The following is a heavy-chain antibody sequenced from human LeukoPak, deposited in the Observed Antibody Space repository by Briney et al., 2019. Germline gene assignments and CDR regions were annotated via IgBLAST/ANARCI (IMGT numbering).Heavy chain of an antibody. CDR3: ARGGIQLWSASVPFDY. D-gene: IGHD5-18*01. Sequence: PGGSLRLSCAASGFTFSNAWMNWVRQAPGKGLEWVGRIKSKTDGGTTDYAAPVKGRFTISRDDSKNTLYLQMNSLRAEDTAVYYCARGGIQLWSASVPFDYWGQGTLVTVSS. CDR1: GFTFSNAW. V-gene: IGHV3-15*07. J-gene: IGHJ4*02. CDR2: IKSKTDGGTT.